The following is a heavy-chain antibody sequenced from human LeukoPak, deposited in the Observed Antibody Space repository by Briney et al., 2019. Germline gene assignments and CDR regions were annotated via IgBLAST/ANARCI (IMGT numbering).Heavy chain of an antibody. D-gene: IGHD3-22*01. J-gene: IGHJ4*02. CDR2: MNPNSGNT. Sequence: ASVKVSCKASGYTFTSYDINWVRQATGQGLEWMGWMNPNSGNTGYAQKFQGRVTMTRNTSISTAYMELSSLRSEDTAVYYCARGHGVWYYFDSSGSVFDYWGLGALVTVSS. CDR1: GYTFTSYD. V-gene: IGHV1-8*01. CDR3: ARGHGVWYYFDSSGSVFDY.